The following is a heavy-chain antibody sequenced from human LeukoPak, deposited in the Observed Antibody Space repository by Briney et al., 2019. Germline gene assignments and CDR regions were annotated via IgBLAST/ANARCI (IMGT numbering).Heavy chain of an antibody. CDR1: GGSISSDY. J-gene: IGHJ5*02. CDR2: IHYSGSA. Sequence: PSETLSLTCTVSGGSISSDYWSWIRQPPGKGLEWIGYIHYSGSANYNPSLKSRVIISVDKSKNQFSLKLSSVTAADTAVYYCAREADRWFDPWGQGTLVTVSS. CDR3: AREADRWFDP. V-gene: IGHV4-59*12.